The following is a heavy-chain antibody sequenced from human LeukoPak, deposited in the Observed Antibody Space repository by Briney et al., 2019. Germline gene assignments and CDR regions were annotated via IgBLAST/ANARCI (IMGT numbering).Heavy chain of an antibody. CDR3: ARRDYALDY. CDR2: INYSGST. V-gene: IGHV4-59*11. Sequence: SETLSLTCTVSDVSISNHYWSWIRQPPGKGLEWIGNINYSGSTKYNPSLKSRVVMSVDTSKNQFSLKLSSVTAADTAVYYCARRDYALDYWGQGTLVTVSS. D-gene: IGHD4-17*01. J-gene: IGHJ4*02. CDR1: DVSISNHY.